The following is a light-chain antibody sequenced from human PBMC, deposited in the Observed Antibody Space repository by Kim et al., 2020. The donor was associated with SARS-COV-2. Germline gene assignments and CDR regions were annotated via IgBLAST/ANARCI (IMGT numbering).Light chain of an antibody. CDR2: AAS. Sequence: ASIGERVTITCQASQDVSNFLNWYQQKVGKAPDLLFYAASDLEDGVPSRFRGSGSGTDFTLTISSLQPEDVATYYCQQYSTLPVTFGGGTKVDIK. V-gene: IGKV1-33*01. J-gene: IGKJ4*01. CDR3: QQYSTLPVT. CDR1: QDVSNF.